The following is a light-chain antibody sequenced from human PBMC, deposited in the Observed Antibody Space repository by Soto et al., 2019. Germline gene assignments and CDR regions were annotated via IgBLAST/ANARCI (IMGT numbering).Light chain of an antibody. V-gene: IGKV4-1*01. CDR2: WAS. CDR3: QTSYATPFT. J-gene: IGKJ2*01. Sequence: DIVMTQSPDSLAVSLGERATINCRSSQSGLYSSNNRNYLTWFQQKPGQPPKLLLYWASTRESGVPDRFSGSGSGIYFTLTISSLQAEDVAVYYCQTSYATPFTFGQGTKLELK. CDR1: QSGLYSSNNRNY.